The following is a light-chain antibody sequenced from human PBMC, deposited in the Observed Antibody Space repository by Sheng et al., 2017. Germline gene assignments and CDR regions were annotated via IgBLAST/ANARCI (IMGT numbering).Light chain of an antibody. CDR2: DVS. V-gene: IGLV3-21*02. Sequence: SYVLTQPPSVSVAPGQTARVTCGGNNIGSKSVHWYQQKPGQAPVLVVYDVSDRPSGIPERFSGSNSGNTATLTISRVEAGDEADYYCQVWDSSSDLHVIFGGETKLTVL. CDR3: QVWDSSSDLHVI. CDR1: NIGSKS. J-gene: IGLJ2*01.